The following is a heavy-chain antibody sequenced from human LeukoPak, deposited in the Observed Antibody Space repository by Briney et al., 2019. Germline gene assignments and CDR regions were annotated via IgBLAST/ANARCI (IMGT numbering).Heavy chain of an antibody. D-gene: IGHD6-19*01. V-gene: IGHV3-23*01. J-gene: IGHJ4*02. CDR1: GFTFSNYA. Sequence: GGSLRLSCAGSGFTFSNYAMTWVRQAPGKGLEWVSSVSGSGRNTFYPDSVEGRFTISRDNSKNTLYLQMDSLRAEDTAVYYCAKESSQWLVPYWGRGTLVTVSS. CDR2: VSGSGRNT. CDR3: AKESSQWLVPY.